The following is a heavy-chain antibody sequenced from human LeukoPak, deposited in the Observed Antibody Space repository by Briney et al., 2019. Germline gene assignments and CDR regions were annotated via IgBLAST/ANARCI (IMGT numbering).Heavy chain of an antibody. CDR2: INSDGSST. Sequence: GGSLRLSCAASGFTFSSYWMHWVRQAPGKGLVWVLRINSDGSSTSYADSVKGRFTISRDNAKNTLYLQMNSLRAEDTAVYYCARDPRSGYFDYWGQGTLVTVSS. J-gene: IGHJ4*02. CDR1: GFTFSSYW. V-gene: IGHV3-74*01. CDR3: ARDPRSGYFDY. D-gene: IGHD1-26*01.